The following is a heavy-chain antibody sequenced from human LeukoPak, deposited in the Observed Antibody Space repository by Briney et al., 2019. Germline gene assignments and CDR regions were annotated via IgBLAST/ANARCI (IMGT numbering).Heavy chain of an antibody. Sequence: GGSLRLSCAASGFTFSRYSMHWVRQAPGKGLEFVSAISRNGASTYYANSVKGRFTISRDISKNTLYLQMGSLRAEDMAVYYCARFGYTSSLDYWGQGTLVTVSS. CDR3: ARFGYTSSLDY. D-gene: IGHD6-13*01. J-gene: IGHJ4*02. CDR1: GFTFSRYS. V-gene: IGHV3-64*01. CDR2: ISRNGAST.